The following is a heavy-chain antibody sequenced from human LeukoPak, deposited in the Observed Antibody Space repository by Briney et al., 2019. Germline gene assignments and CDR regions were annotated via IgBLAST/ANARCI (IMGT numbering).Heavy chain of an antibody. Sequence: GGSLRLSCAASGFTFSTFAMIWLRQPPGKGLEWVSSIFPSGGEIHYADSVKGRFTISRDNSKSTLSLQMHSLRAEDTAIYYCATYRQVQVPFECWGQGTLVTVSS. CDR1: GFTFSTFA. CDR2: IFPSGGEI. D-gene: IGHD5-18*01. J-gene: IGHJ4*02. CDR3: ATYRQVQVPFEC. V-gene: IGHV3-23*01.